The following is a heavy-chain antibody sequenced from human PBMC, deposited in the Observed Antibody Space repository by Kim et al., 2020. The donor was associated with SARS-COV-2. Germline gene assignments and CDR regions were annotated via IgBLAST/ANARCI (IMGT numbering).Heavy chain of an antibody. CDR3: AKRGDDNWFDP. V-gene: IGHV3-30*02. CDR2: K. J-gene: IGHJ5*02. Sequence: KYYADSLKGRFTISRDNSKNALYLQMNSLRPEDTAMYYCAKRGDDNWFDPWGQGTLVTVSS. D-gene: IGHD3-16*01.